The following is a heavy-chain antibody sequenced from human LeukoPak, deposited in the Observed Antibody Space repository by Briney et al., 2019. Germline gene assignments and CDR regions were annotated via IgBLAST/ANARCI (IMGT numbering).Heavy chain of an antibody. CDR3: AKGRPIEY. CDR1: GFTFTGYG. CDR2: INTDGSIT. V-gene: IGHV3-74*01. Sequence: RPGGSLRLSCEASGFTFTGYGMHWVRHAPGKGLVWVSRINTDGSITNYADSVRGRFTVSRDNAKNTVYLQMNSLRAEDTAVYYCAKGRPIEYWGQGTLVTVSS. J-gene: IGHJ4*02.